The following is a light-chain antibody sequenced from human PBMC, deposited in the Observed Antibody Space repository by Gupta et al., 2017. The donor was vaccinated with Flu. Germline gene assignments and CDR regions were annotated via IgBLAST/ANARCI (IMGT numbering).Light chain of an antibody. CDR1: QSVSSN. CDR3: QQYNNWPLT. J-gene: IGKJ4*01. V-gene: IGKV3-15*01. Sequence: ERVMTQSPATLYVSPGERVTLSCRARQSVSSNFAWYQQKPGQAPRLLIFGAFTGATGIPARFSGSGSGTESILTISSLQSEDFAVYYCQQYNNWPLTFGGGTKVEIK. CDR2: GAF.